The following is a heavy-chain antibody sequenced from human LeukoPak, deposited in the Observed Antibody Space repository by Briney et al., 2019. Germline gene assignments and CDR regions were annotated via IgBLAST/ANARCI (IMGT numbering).Heavy chain of an antibody. Sequence: GGSLRLSCAASGFTFDDYAMHWVRQAPGKGLEWVSLISGDGGSTYYADSVKGRFTISRDNSKNSLYLQINSLRTEDTALYYCAKSNSFLSDYYFDYWGQGTLVTVSS. CDR2: ISGDGGST. D-gene: IGHD2-21*02. CDR3: AKSNSFLSDYYFDY. CDR1: GFTFDDYA. V-gene: IGHV3-43*02. J-gene: IGHJ4*02.